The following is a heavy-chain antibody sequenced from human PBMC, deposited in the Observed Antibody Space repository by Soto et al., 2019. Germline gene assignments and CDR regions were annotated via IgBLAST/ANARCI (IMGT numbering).Heavy chain of an antibody. Sequence: GGSLRLSCAASGFTFDDYGMSWVRQAPGKGLEWVSGINWNGGSTGYADSVKGRFTISRDNAKNSLYLQMNSLRAEDTALYHCARVKGRQQLRGYYYMDVWGKGTTVTVSS. CDR2: INWNGGST. CDR1: GFTFDDYG. D-gene: IGHD6-13*01. CDR3: ARVKGRQQLRGYYYMDV. V-gene: IGHV3-20*01. J-gene: IGHJ6*03.